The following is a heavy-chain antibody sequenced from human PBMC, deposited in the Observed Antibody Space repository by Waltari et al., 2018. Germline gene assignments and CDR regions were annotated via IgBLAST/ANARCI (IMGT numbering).Heavy chain of an antibody. CDR3: ARQTAAAGPFDY. CDR2: IYHSGST. J-gene: IGHJ4*02. Sequence: QVQLQESGPGLVKPSETLSLTCAVSGYSISSGYYWGWTRQPPGKGLEWIGSIYHSGSTYYNPSLKSRVTISVDTSKNQFSLKLSSVTAADTAVYYCARQTAAAGPFDYWGQGTLVTVSS. D-gene: IGHD6-13*01. CDR1: GYSISSGYY. V-gene: IGHV4-38-2*01.